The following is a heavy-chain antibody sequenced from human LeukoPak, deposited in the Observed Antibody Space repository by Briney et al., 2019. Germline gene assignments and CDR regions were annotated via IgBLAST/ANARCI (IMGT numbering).Heavy chain of an antibody. CDR1: GFTFSSYG. V-gene: IGHV3-33*06. Sequence: GGSLRLSCAASGFTFSSYGMHWVRQAPGKGLEWVAVIWYDGSNKYYADSVKGRFTISRDNSKNTLYLQMNSLRAEDTAVYYCAKGDYDFWSGYSPYYFDYWGQGTLVTVSS. D-gene: IGHD3-3*01. J-gene: IGHJ4*02. CDR3: AKGDYDFWSGYSPYYFDY. CDR2: IWYDGSNK.